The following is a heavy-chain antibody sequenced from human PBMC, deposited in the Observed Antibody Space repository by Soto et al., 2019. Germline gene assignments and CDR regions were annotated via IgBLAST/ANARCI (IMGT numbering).Heavy chain of an antibody. D-gene: IGHD3-3*01. CDR1: GFTFSSYA. J-gene: IGHJ6*02. CDR2: INSDGSST. Sequence: GGSLRLSCAASGFTFSSYAMSWVRQAPGKGLVWVSRINSDGSSTSYADSVKGRFTISRDNAKNTLYLQMNSLRAEDTAVYYCARDSVRFLEWLPRLRPYGMDVWGQGTPVTVSS. CDR3: ARDSVRFLEWLPRLRPYGMDV. V-gene: IGHV3-74*01.